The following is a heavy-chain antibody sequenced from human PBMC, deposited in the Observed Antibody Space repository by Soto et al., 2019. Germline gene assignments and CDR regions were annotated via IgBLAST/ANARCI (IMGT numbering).Heavy chain of an antibody. J-gene: IGHJ5*02. Sequence: PSETLSLTCTVSGGSVDSNRYYWAWIRQPPGKGLEWIGSIFYTGSTYYNPSLKSRVTISVDPSKNQFSLKLSSVTAADTAVYYCAVVRFVDNWFDPWGQGTLVTVSS. V-gene: IGHV4-39*07. CDR3: AVVRFVDNWFDP. D-gene: IGHD3-3*01. CDR1: GGSVDSNRYY. CDR2: IFYTGST.